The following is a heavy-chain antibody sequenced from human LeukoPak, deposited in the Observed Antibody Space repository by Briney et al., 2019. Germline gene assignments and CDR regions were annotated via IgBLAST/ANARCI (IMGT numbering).Heavy chain of an antibody. Sequence: ASVKVSCKASGYTFSAYYIHWVRQAPGQGLECVGWINTNSGGTNYAQTFQGRVTMTRDTSISTAYMELTSLRSDDTAVYYCARGRHLDTATFDENNWGQGTLVTVSS. CDR2: INTNSGGT. J-gene: IGHJ4*02. CDR1: GYTFSAYY. D-gene: IGHD5-18*01. V-gene: IGHV1-2*02. CDR3: ARGRHLDTATFDENN.